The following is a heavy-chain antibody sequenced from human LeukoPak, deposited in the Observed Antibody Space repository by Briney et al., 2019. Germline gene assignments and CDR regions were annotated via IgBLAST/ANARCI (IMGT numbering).Heavy chain of an antibody. CDR3: ARAVTMVRGVNRPFDY. CDR1: GSTFTSYG. J-gene: IGHJ4*02. CDR2: INPNSGGT. Sequence: ASVKVSCKASGSTFTSYGISWVRQAPGQGLEWMGWINPNSGGTNYAQKFQGRVTMTRDTSISTAYMELSRLRSDDTAVYYCARAVTMVRGVNRPFDYWGQGTLVTVSS. V-gene: IGHV1-2*02. D-gene: IGHD3-10*01.